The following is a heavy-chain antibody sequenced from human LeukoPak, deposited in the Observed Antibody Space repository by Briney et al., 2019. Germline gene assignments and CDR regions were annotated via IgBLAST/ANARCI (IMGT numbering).Heavy chain of an antibody. CDR2: TAYDGSRA. V-gene: IGHV3-33*01. CDR1: GFAFGGYG. D-gene: IGHD1-14*01. Sequence: GGSLRLSCAGSGFAFGGYGMHWFRQTPGKGLEWVAVTAYDGSRAFYADSVKGRFTISRDNSKNTMSVQMDDLRAEDTAVYYCTRYNNDHFDYWGQGTLVTVSS. CDR3: TRYNNDHFDY. J-gene: IGHJ4*02.